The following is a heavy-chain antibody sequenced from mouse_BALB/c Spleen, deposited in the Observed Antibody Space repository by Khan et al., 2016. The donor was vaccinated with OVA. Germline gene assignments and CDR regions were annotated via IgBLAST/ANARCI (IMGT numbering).Heavy chain of an antibody. J-gene: IGHJ2*01. CDR2: ISYRGST. CDR1: GYSITSGYG. D-gene: IGHD1-2*01. CDR3: ARTASIKY. V-gene: IGHV3-2*02. Sequence: QLEESGPGLVKPSQSLSLTCTVTGYSITSGYGWNWIRQFPGNKLEWMGYISYRGSTNYNPSLKSRISITRDTSKNQFFLQLNSVTTKDTATYYCARTASIKYWGQGTTLTVSS.